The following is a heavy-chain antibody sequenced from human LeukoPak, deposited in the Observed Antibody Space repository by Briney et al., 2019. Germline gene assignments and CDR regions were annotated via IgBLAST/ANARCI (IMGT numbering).Heavy chain of an antibody. CDR3: ARGRSGLAAAGTYDY. V-gene: IGHV1-8*01. D-gene: IGHD6-13*01. CDR1: GNTFTSSD. CDR2: INPNSGRT. Sequence: ASVKVSCKASGNTFTSSDINWVRQAAGQGLEWMGWINPNSGRTGYAQKFQGRVTMTANTSISTAYMELSSLRFDDTAVYYCARGRSGLAAAGTYDYWGQGTLITVSS. J-gene: IGHJ4*02.